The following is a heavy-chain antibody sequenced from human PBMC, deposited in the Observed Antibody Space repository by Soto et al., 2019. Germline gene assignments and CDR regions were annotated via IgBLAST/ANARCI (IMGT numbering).Heavy chain of an antibody. Sequence: QVQLVQSGAEVKKPGSSVKVSCKASGYTFTSYSMHWVRQAPGQGLEWMGWINPNSGGTNYAQKFQGRVTMTGDESMSTAYMELSRLRSDDTAVYYCARATQEGLAWYFDYWGQGTLVTVSS. V-gene: IGHV1-2*02. CDR1: GYTFTSYS. CDR3: ARATQEGLAWYFDY. D-gene: IGHD6-19*01. J-gene: IGHJ4*02. CDR2: INPNSGGT.